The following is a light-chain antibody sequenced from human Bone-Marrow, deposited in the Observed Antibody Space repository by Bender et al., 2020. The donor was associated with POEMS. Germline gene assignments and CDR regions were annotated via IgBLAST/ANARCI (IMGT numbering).Light chain of an antibody. J-gene: IGLJ1*01. CDR2: EVT. V-gene: IGLV2-14*02. CDR1: SSDVGSYNL. Sequence: QSALTQPASLSGSPGQSITISCTGTSSDVGSYNLVSWYQQLPGKAPKLMIYEVTKRPSGLSNRFSGSKSGNTASLAISGLQPDDEADYYCCSYTSSGTLYIFGTGTKVTVL. CDR3: CSYTSSGTLYI.